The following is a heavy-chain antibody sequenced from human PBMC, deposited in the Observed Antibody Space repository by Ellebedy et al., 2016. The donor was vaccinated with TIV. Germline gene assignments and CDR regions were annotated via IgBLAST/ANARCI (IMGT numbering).Heavy chain of an antibody. CDR2: INHSGST. CDR1: GGSFSGYY. CDR3: ARVPLSGPRRPHYMDV. V-gene: IGHV4-34*01. D-gene: IGHD3-10*01. Sequence: SETLSLTXAVYGGSFSGYYWSWIRQPPGKGLEWIGEINHSGSTNYNPSLKSRVTISVDTSKNQFSLKLSSVTAADTAVYYCARVPLSGPRRPHYMDVWGKGTTVTVSS. J-gene: IGHJ6*03.